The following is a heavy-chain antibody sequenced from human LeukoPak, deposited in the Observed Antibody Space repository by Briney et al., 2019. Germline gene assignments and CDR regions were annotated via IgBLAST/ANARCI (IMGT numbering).Heavy chain of an antibody. CDR2: ISGSGGST. J-gene: IGHJ3*02. Sequence: PGGSLRLSCAASGFSLSSYAMSWVRQAPGKGLEWVSAISGSGGSTYYADSVKGRFTISRDNSKNTLYLQMNSLRAEDTAVYYCAKDVRITMVRGVLDIWGQGTMVTVSS. CDR1: GFSLSSYA. V-gene: IGHV3-23*01. D-gene: IGHD3-10*01. CDR3: AKDVRITMVRGVLDI.